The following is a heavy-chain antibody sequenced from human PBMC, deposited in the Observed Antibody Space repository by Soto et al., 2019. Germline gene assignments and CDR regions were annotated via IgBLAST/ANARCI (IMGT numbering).Heavy chain of an antibody. CDR2: VIPKASQP. D-gene: IGHD6-6*01. Sequence: QVQLVQSGAEVKKPGSSVTVSCTASGGTFSSYAVNWVRQAPGQGLEWMGVVIPKASQPKYAQKFQGRVTITADYSTAYMEVSSLISDDTAVYYCARESSSPNFFYYGMDVWGQGTTVIVSS. CDR1: GGTFSSYA. V-gene: IGHV1-69*01. J-gene: IGHJ6*02. CDR3: ARESSSPNFFYYGMDV.